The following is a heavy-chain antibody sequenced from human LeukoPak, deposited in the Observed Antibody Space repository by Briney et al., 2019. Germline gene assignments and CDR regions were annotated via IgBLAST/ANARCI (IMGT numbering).Heavy chain of an antibody. CDR3: ARDLSVGAVDT. D-gene: IGHD6-13*01. V-gene: IGHV3-33*01. CDR2: IWSDGTRE. Sequence: GRSLRLSCAASGFTFSTYGFHWVRQAPGKGLEWLAIIWSDGTRENYADSVKGRFTISRDNSKNTLYLQMNSLRAEDTAVYYCARDLSVGAVDTGGQGTLVTVSS. CDR1: GFTFSTYG. J-gene: IGHJ4*02.